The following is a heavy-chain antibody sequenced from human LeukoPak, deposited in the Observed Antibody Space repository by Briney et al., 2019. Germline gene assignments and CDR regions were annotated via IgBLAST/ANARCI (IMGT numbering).Heavy chain of an antibody. CDR1: GFTFDDYA. CDR2: ISWNSGSI. D-gene: IGHD6-13*01. V-gene: IGHV3-9*03. Sequence: GRSLRLSCAASGFTFDDYAMHWVRQAPGKGLEWVSGISWNSGSIGYADSVKGRFTISRDNAKNSLYLQMNSLRAEDMALYYCAKDITPYSSSWSLFDYWGQGTLVTVSS. J-gene: IGHJ4*02. CDR3: AKDITPYSSSWSLFDY.